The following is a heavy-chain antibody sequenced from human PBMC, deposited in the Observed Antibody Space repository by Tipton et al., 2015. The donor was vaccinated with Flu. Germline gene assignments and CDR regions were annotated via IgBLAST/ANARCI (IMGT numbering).Heavy chain of an antibody. D-gene: IGHD3-10*01. CDR3: AREALLTPYCFDY. CDR2: IYSGGST. CDR1: GFTVSSNY. V-gene: IGHV3-66*02. Sequence: GSLRLSCAASGFTVSSNYMSWVRQAPGKGLEWVSVIYSGGSTYYADSVKGRFTISRDNSKNTLYLQMNSLRAEDTAVYYCAREALLTPYCFDYWGQGTLVTVSS. J-gene: IGHJ4*02.